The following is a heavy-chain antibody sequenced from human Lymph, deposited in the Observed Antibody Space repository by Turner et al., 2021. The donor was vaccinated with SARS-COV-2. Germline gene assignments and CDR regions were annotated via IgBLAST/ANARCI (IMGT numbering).Heavy chain of an antibody. CDR1: GFTFDDYA. J-gene: IGHJ5*02. CDR2: ISWNSGSI. Sequence: EVQLVESGGGLVQPGRSLRLSCAASGFTFDDYAMHWVRQAPGKGLEWVSGISWNSGSIGYAASVKGRFTISRDNAKNSLYLQMSSLRPEDSALYYCARDVLKKEVAGTSDNWFDPWGQGTLVTVSS. V-gene: IGHV3-9*01. D-gene: IGHD6-19*01. CDR3: ARDVLKKEVAGTSDNWFDP.